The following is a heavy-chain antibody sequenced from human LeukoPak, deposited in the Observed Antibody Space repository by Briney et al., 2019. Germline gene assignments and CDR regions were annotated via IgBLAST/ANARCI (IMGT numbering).Heavy chain of an antibody. Sequence: ASVKVSCKASGYTFTGYYMHWVRQAPGQGLEWMGWINPNSGGTNYAQKFQGRVIMTRDTSISTACMELSRLRSDDTAVYYCARTTKIAAAGTPLGSWGQGTLVTVSS. CDR2: INPNSGGT. J-gene: IGHJ4*02. D-gene: IGHD6-13*01. CDR3: ARTTKIAAAGTPLGS. V-gene: IGHV1-2*02. CDR1: GYTFTGYY.